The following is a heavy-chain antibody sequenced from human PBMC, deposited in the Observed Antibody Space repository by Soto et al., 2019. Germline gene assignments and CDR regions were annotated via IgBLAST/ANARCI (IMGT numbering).Heavy chain of an antibody. CDR2: ISSSGSTI. CDR3: ARDLVVVPAAIAGGGGPWEDYYYYGMDV. D-gene: IGHD2-2*02. Sequence: GGSLRLSCAASGFTFSSYEMNWVRQAPGKGLEWVSYISSSGSTIYYADSVKGRFTISRDNAKNSLYLQMNSLRAEDTAVYYCARDLVVVPAAIAGGGGPWEDYYYYGMDVWGQGTTVTVSS. CDR1: GFTFSSYE. V-gene: IGHV3-48*03. J-gene: IGHJ6*02.